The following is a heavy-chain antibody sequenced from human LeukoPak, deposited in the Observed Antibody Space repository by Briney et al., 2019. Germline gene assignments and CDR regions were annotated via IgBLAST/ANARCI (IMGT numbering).Heavy chain of an antibody. D-gene: IGHD3-3*01. CDR2: ISAYNGNT. CDR1: GYTFTRYG. V-gene: IGHV1-18*01. Sequence: ASVKVSCKASGYTFTRYGISWVRQAPGQGLEWMGWISAYNGNTKYAQKLQGRVTMTTDTSTSTAYMELRSLRSEDTAVYYCARGSITIFGVVNIPFDYWGQGTLVTVPS. J-gene: IGHJ4*02. CDR3: ARGSITIFGVVNIPFDY.